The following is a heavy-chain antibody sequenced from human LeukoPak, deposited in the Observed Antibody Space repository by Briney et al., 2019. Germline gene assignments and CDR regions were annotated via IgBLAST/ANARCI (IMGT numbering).Heavy chain of an antibody. J-gene: IGHJ4*02. CDR3: AKDRVSVAGSYDY. CDR1: GFTFSSYA. CDR2: ISDSGDHT. D-gene: IGHD6-19*01. Sequence: GGSLRLSCAASGFTFSSYAMSWVRQAPGKGLEWVSGISDSGDHTYYADSVKGRFTISRDNSKNTFYMEMNSLRVEDTAMYYCAKDRVSVAGSYDYWGQGTLVTVSS. V-gene: IGHV3-23*01.